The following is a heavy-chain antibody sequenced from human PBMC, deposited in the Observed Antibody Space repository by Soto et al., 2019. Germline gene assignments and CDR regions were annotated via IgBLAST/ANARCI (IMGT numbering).Heavy chain of an antibody. D-gene: IGHD1-1*01. Sequence: QVQVVESGGGVVQPGTSLRLSCEASGFPFGSHGMHWVRQAPGKGLEWVGFIWYVGSHEDYAASVRGRFTISRDDSKNTLYLQMDNLRGEDTGIYYCARDVAATGAARWLDPWGQGTLVSVSS. J-gene: IGHJ5*02. CDR1: GFPFGSHG. V-gene: IGHV3-33*01. CDR2: IWYVGSHE. CDR3: ARDVAATGAARWLDP.